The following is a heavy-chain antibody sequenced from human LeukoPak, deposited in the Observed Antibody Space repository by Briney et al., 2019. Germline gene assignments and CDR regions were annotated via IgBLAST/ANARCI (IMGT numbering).Heavy chain of an antibody. D-gene: IGHD6-19*01. CDR1: GFTFDDYA. V-gene: IGHV3-43D*03. CDR3: AKDSVAVTGTGNIDY. J-gene: IGHJ4*02. CDR2: ISWDGGSS. Sequence: PGVSLRLSCAASGFTFDDYAMHWVRQAPGKGLEWVSLISWDGGSSYYADSVKGRFTISRDNSKNSLYLQMNSLRAEDTALYYCAKDSVAVTGTGNIDYWGQGTLVTVSS.